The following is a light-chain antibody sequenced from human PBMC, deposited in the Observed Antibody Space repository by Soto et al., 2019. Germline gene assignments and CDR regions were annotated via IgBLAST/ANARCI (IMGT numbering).Light chain of an antibody. J-gene: IGKJ1*01. Sequence: EIAMTQSPATLSVSPGERATLSCRASQSISTELAWYQQIPGQPPRLLIYSASTRATGVPARFTGSGSGTEFTLTISSLQSEDFAVYYCQQYNNWPPWTFGQGTKVEIK. CDR1: QSISTE. V-gene: IGKV3-15*01. CDR3: QQYNNWPPWT. CDR2: SAS.